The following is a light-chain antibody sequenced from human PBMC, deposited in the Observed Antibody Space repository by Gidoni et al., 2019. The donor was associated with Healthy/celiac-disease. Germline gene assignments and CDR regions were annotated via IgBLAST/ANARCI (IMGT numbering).Light chain of an antibody. CDR3: QQYDNLPLT. CDR2: DAS. Sequence: DIQMTQSPSSLSAYVGDRVTITCHASQDISNYLNWYQQKTGKAPKLLIYDASNLETGVPSRFSGSGSGTDFTFTISSLQPEDIATYYCQQYDNLPLTFXGXTKVEIK. J-gene: IGKJ4*01. CDR1: QDISNY. V-gene: IGKV1-33*01.